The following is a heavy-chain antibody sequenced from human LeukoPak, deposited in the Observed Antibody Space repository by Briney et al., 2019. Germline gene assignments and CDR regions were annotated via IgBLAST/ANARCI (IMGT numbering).Heavy chain of an antibody. J-gene: IGHJ4*02. D-gene: IGHD3-22*01. CDR2: ISSSSSYI. V-gene: IGHV3-21*04. CDR1: GFTFSSYS. Sequence: PGGSLRLSCAASGFTFSSYSMNWVRQAPGKGLEWVSSISSSSSYIYYADSVKGRFTISRDNSKNTLYLQMNSLRAEDTAVYYCAKGDSSGYYGQNDYWGQGTLVTVSS. CDR3: AKGDSSGYYGQNDY.